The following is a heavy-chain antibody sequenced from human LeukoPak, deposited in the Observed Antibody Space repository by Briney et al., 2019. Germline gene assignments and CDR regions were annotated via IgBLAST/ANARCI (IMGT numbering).Heavy chain of an antibody. CDR1: GYTFTSYD. V-gene: IGHV1-8*01. Sequence: ASVKVSCKASGYTFTSYDINWVRQATGQGLEWMGWMNPNSGNTGYAQKFQGGVTMTRNTSISTAYMELSSLRSEDTAVYYCARPYVWGSYRYSGFDYWGQGTLVTVSS. J-gene: IGHJ4*02. CDR3: ARPYVWGSYRYSGFDY. D-gene: IGHD3-16*02. CDR2: MNPNSGNT.